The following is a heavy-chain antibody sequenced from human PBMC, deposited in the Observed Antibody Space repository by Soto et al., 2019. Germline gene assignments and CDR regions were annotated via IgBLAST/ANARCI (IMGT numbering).Heavy chain of an antibody. CDR1: GGSISSYY. CDR2: IYYSGST. V-gene: IGHV4-59*08. CDR3: AGGGSILVATRRLMDV. D-gene: IGHD3-9*01. Sequence: PSETLSLTCTVSGGSISSYYWSWIRQPPGKGLEWIGYIYYSGSTNYNPSLKSRVTISVDTSKNQFSLKLSSVTAADTAVYYCAGGGSILVATRRLMDVWGRGTTVTVSS. J-gene: IGHJ6*03.